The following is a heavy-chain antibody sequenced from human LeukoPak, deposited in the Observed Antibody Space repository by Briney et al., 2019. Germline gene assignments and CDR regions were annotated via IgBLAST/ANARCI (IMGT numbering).Heavy chain of an antibody. D-gene: IGHD6-13*01. J-gene: IGHJ5*02. V-gene: IGHV4-34*01. CDR2: INHSGST. Sequence: PSETLSLTCAVYGGSFSGYYWSWIRQPPGKGLEWIGEINHSGSTNYNPSLKSRVTISVDTSKNQFSLKLSSVTAADTAVYYCARGSSSWLPRGRPRPFDPWGQGTQVTVSS. CDR3: ARGSSSWLPRGRPRPFDP. CDR1: GGSFSGYY.